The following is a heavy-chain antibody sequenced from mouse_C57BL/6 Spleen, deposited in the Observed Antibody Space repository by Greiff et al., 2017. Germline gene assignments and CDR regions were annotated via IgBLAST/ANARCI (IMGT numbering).Heavy chain of an antibody. CDR1: GYTFTDYE. V-gene: IGHV1-15*01. J-gene: IGHJ4*01. Sequence: VQLQQSGAELVRPGASVTLSCKASGYTFTDYEMHWVKQTPVHGLEWIGAIDPETGGTAYNQKFKGKAILTADKSSSTAYMELRSLTSEDSAVYYCTRCPLYGNYDYYAMDYWGQGTSVTVSS. CDR3: TRCPLYGNYDYYAMDY. D-gene: IGHD2-1*01. CDR2: IDPETGGT.